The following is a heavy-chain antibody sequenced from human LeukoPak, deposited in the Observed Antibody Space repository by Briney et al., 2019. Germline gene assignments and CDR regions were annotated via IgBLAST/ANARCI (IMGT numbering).Heavy chain of an antibody. CDR1: GFTFSSYA. Sequence: GRSLRLSCAASGFTFSSYAMHWVRQAPGKGLEWVAVISYDGSNKYYADSVKGRFTISRDNSKNTLYLQMNSLRAEDTAVYYCARDQNIVVVTGGFDSWGQGTLVTVSS. V-gene: IGHV3-30-3*01. D-gene: IGHD2-21*02. CDR3: ARDQNIVVVTGGFDS. CDR2: ISYDGSNK. J-gene: IGHJ4*02.